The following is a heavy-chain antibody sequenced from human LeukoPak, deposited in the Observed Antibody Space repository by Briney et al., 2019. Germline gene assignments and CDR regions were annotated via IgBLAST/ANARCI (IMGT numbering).Heavy chain of an antibody. CDR1: GYTFTGYY. V-gene: IGHV1-2*02. D-gene: IGHD5-12*01. Sequence: ASVKVSCKASGYTFTGYYMHWVRQAPGQGLEWMGWINPNSGGTNYAQKFQGRVTMTTDTSTSTAYMELRSLRSDDTAVYYCARGNTPYSGYEIPDFDYWGQGTLVTVSS. CDR2: INPNSGGT. CDR3: ARGNTPYSGYEIPDFDY. J-gene: IGHJ4*02.